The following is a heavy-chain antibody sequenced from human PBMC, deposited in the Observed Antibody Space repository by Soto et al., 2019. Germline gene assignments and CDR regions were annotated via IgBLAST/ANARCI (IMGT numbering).Heavy chain of an antibody. CDR3: ARDRQYYYDSSGYSPWALYYYGMDV. CDR2: ISSSSSYT. D-gene: IGHD3-22*01. CDR1: GFTFSDYY. Sequence: PGGSLRLSCAASGFTFSDYYMSWIRQAPGKGLEWVSYISSSSSYTNYADSVKGRFTISRDNAKNSLYLQMNSLRAEDTAVYYCARDRQYYYDSSGYSPWALYYYGMDVWGQGTTVTVSS. J-gene: IGHJ6*02. V-gene: IGHV3-11*05.